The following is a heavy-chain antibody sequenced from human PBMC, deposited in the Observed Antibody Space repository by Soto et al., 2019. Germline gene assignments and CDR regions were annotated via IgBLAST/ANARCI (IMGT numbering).Heavy chain of an antibody. CDR2: ISSSGSTI. CDR3: ARHSPCGYSSGWAYYFDY. J-gene: IGHJ4*02. Sequence: AGGSLRLSCAASGFTFSSYEMNWVRQAPGKGLEWVSYISSSGSTIYYADSVKGRFTISRDNAKNSLYLQMNSLRAEDTAVYYCARHSPCGYSSGWAYYFDYWGQGTLVTVSS. CDR1: GFTFSSYE. D-gene: IGHD6-19*01. V-gene: IGHV3-48*03.